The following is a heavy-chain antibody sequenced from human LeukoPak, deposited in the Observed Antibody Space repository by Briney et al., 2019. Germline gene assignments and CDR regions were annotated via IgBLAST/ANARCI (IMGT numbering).Heavy chain of an antibody. D-gene: IGHD3-10*01. CDR1: GGSISRGGYS. CDR3: ARESNYLGSGTGWFDP. V-gene: IGHV4-30-4*07. J-gene: IGHJ5*02. Sequence: PSQTLSLTCAVSGGSISRGGYSWSWIRQPPGKGLEWIGYFYYSGSTYYNPSLKSRVTISLDTSKNQLSLKLSSVTAADTAVYYCARESNYLGSGTGWFDPWGQGTLVTVSS. CDR2: FYYSGST.